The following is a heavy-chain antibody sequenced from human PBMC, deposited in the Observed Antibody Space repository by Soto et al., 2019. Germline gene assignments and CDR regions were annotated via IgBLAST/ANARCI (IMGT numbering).Heavy chain of an antibody. CDR1: VGSISSGGYY. J-gene: IGHJ5*02. CDR3: VRLGATDRSFYP. V-gene: IGHV4-61*08. CDR2: IYYTGST. D-gene: IGHD1-26*01. Sequence: SETLSLTCTVSVGSISSGGYYWSWIRQHPGKGLECIGSIYYTGSTYYNPSLKSRVTISVDTSQNQFSLILTSVTAADTALYHCVRLGATDRSFYPWGQGILVTVSS.